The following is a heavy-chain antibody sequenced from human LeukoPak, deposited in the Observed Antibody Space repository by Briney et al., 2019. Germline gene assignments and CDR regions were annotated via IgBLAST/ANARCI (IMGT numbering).Heavy chain of an antibody. Sequence: GGSLRLSCAASGFTFSSYAMSWVRQAPGKGLEWVSAISGSGGSTYYADSVKGRFTISRDNSKNTLYLQMNSLRAEDTAVYYCAKDLADWNEADQIDYWGQGTLVTVSS. CDR2: ISGSGGST. J-gene: IGHJ4*02. V-gene: IGHV3-23*01. CDR1: GFTFSSYA. CDR3: AKDLADWNEADQIDY. D-gene: IGHD1-1*01.